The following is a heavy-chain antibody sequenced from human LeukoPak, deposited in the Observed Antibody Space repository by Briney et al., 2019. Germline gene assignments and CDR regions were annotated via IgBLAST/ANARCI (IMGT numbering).Heavy chain of an antibody. CDR3: ARDQLTSRGRDYYYYGMDV. J-gene: IGHJ6*02. CDR1: GFTLSSYS. Sequence: GGSLTLSCAASGFTLSSYSMNWVRQAPGKGLEGLSSICSSSSYTYYADSVKSRFTISRDNAKNSLYLQMNSLRAEDTAVYYCARDQLTSRGRDYYYYGMDVWGQGTTVTVSS. CDR2: ICSSSSYT. V-gene: IGHV3-21*01. D-gene: IGHD5-24*01.